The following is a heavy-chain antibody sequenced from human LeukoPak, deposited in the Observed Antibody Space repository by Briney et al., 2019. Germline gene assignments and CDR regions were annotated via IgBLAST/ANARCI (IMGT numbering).Heavy chain of an antibody. Sequence: GASVRVSCKASGYTFTGYYMHWVRQAPGQGLEWMGWINPNSGGTNYAQKFQGRVTMTRDTSISTAYMELSRLRSDDTAVYYCARDAGLVPAGSWFDPWGQGTLVTVSS. CDR1: GYTFTGYY. V-gene: IGHV1-2*02. D-gene: IGHD2-2*01. CDR3: ARDAGLVPAGSWFDP. J-gene: IGHJ5*02. CDR2: INPNSGGT.